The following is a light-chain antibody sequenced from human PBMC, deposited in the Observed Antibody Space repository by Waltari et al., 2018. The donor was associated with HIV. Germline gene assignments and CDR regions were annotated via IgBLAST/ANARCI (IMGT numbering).Light chain of an antibody. J-gene: IGLJ2*01. CDR2: GNN. V-gene: IGLV1-40*01. CDR1: SSTLGTGYD. Sequence: QSMLTQPPSVSGAPGQRVSIPCPGRSSTLGTGYDVHWYQQLPGTAPKLLISGNNNRPSGVPDRFSASKSGTSASLTISGLQAEDEAVYFCQSYDISLSASVVFGGGTKLTVL. CDR3: QSYDISLSASVV.